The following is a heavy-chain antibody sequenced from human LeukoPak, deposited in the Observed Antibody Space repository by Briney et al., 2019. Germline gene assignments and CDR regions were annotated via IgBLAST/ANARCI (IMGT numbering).Heavy chain of an antibody. V-gene: IGHV3-13*01. D-gene: IGHD5-18*01. CDR1: GLTFSSYD. CDR2: IGTAGDT. J-gene: IGHJ4*02. Sequence: PGGSLRLSCAASGLTFSSYDMPWVRQATGKGLEWVSAIGTAGDTYYPGSVKGRFTISRENAKNSLYLQMNSLRAGDTAVYYCARVAVDGYSYGYDYWGQGTLVTVSS. CDR3: ARVAVDGYSYGYDY.